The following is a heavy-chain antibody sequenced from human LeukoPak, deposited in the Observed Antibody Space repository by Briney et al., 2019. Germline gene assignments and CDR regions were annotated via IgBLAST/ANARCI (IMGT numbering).Heavy chain of an antibody. D-gene: IGHD3-16*02. CDR1: GFTFSDYY. J-gene: IGHJ4*02. Sequence: PGGSLRLSCAASGFTFSDYYMSWIRQAPGRGLEWVSYISSSGSTIYYADSVKGRFTISRDNAKNSLYLQMNSLRAEDTAVYYCASDYDYVWGSYRQGAFDYWGQGTLVTVSS. V-gene: IGHV3-11*01. CDR3: ASDYDYVWGSYRQGAFDY. CDR2: ISSSGSTI.